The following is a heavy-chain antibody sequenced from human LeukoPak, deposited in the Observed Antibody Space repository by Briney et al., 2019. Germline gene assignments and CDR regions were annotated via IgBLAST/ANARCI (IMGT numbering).Heavy chain of an antibody. J-gene: IGHJ5*02. CDR1: GGSISSYY. Sequence: SETLSLTCTVSGGSISSYYWSWIRQPAGKGLEWIGRIYTSGSTSYNPSLKSRVTMSVDTPKNQFSLKLSSVTAADTAVYYCARDLVGYYYGSGSLGFDPWGQGTLVTVSS. D-gene: IGHD3-10*01. V-gene: IGHV4-4*07. CDR3: ARDLVGYYYGSGSLGFDP. CDR2: IYTSGST.